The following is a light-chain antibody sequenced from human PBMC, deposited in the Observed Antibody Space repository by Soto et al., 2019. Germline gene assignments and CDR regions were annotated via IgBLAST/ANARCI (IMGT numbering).Light chain of an antibody. Sequence: QSALTQPRSVSGSPGQSVTISCTGTSSDVGGYNYVSLYQQYPGKAPKLIIYDVTKRPSGVPDRFSGSKSGNTASLTISGLQAEDEADYYGCSYAGTDTLWVFGGGTKVTVL. CDR2: DVT. V-gene: IGLV2-11*01. CDR3: CSYAGTDTLWV. J-gene: IGLJ3*02. CDR1: SSDVGGYNY.